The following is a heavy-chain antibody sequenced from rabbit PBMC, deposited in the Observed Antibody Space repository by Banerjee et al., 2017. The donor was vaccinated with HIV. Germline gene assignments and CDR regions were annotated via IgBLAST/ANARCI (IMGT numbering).Heavy chain of an antibody. J-gene: IGHJ6*01. D-gene: IGHD4-1*01. CDR3: ARDLTGVIGWNFGW. Sequence: QEQLEESGGDLVKPEGSLTLTCTASGFSFSNGYVMCWVRQAPGKGLELIACIYSSNGDKWYASWVNGRFTISRSTSLNTVDLKMTSLTVADTATYFCARDLTGVIGWNFGWWGPGTLVTVS. V-gene: IGHV1S43*01. CDR2: IYSSNGDK. CDR1: GFSFSNGYV.